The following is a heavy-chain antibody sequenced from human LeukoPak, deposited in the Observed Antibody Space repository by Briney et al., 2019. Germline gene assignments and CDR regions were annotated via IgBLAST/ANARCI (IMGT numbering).Heavy chain of an antibody. Sequence: SETLSLTCTVSGYSISSGYFWDWIRQPPGKGLEWIGTIYQSGSTFYNPSVKSRVTISKDTSKNQFSLKLSSVTAADTAVYYCARLRWVPAALGPMDYWGQGTLVTVSS. D-gene: IGHD2-2*01. CDR1: GYSISSGYF. CDR2: IYQSGST. V-gene: IGHV4-38-2*02. CDR3: ARLRWVPAALGPMDY. J-gene: IGHJ4*02.